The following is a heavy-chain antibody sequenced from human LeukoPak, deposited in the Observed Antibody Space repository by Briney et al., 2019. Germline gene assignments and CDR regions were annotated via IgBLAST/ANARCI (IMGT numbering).Heavy chain of an antibody. D-gene: IGHD6-13*01. V-gene: IGHV4-59*01. CDR2: IYNSGST. Sequence: SETLSLTCTVSGGSISSYYWSWIRQPPGKGLEWIGYIYNSGSTNYNPSLKSRVTISVDTSKNQFSLKLSSVTAADTAVYYCARGSTYSSSWYWGLEYYYYMDVWGKGTTVTISS. CDR1: GGSISSYY. CDR3: ARGSTYSSSWYWGLEYYYYMDV. J-gene: IGHJ6*03.